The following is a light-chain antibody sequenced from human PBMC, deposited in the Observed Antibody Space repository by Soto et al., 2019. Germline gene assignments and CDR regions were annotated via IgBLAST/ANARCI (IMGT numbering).Light chain of an antibody. CDR1: SSYVDVYKY. CDR3: SSYTSSSTYV. J-gene: IGLJ1*01. V-gene: IGLV2-14*01. CDR2: DVS. Sequence: SVLSQPASLSVSPGQSSTISCTGTSSYVDVYKYFPWYQPHQGKATKLMIYDVSNRPSGVSNRFSGSKSGNTASLTISGLQAEDEADYYCSSYTSSSTYVFGTGTKVTVL.